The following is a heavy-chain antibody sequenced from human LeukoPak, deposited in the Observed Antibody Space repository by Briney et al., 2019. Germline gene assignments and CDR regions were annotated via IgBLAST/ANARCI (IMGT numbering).Heavy chain of an antibody. CDR3: AVYDSSGYPFDY. CDR1: GSSFTSYW. CDR2: IDPSDSYT. D-gene: IGHD3-22*01. V-gene: IGHV5-10-1*01. J-gene: IGHJ4*02. Sequence: GESLKIYCKGSGSSFTSYWISWVRQMPGKGLEWMGRIDPSDSYTNYSPSFQGHVTISADKSISTAYLQWSSLKASDTAMYYCAVYDSSGYPFDYWGQGTLVTVSS.